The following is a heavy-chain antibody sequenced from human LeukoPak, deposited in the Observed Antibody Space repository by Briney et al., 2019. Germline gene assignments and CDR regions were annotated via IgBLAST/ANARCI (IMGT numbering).Heavy chain of an antibody. CDR3: ARALFDFDY. Sequence: GGSLRLSCAPSGFTFDNFAMTWVRQASGKGLEWVSEITGSGGSTYYADSVKGRFTISRDNSKNTLYLQMNSLRAEDTAIYYCARALFDFDYWGQGTLVTVSS. J-gene: IGHJ4*02. D-gene: IGHD3-10*01. V-gene: IGHV3-23*01. CDR2: ITGSGGST. CDR1: GFTFDNFA.